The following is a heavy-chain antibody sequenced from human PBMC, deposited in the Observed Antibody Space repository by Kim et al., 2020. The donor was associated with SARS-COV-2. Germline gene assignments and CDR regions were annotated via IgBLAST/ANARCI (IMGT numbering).Heavy chain of an antibody. CDR3: ARRSGSYSNDY. CDR2: IYYSGST. Sequence: SETLSLTCTVSGDSITNNGYYWSWIRQHPGEGLEYIGYIYYSGSTYYNPSLKYRVTISVDTSKNQFSLELSSVTAADTAVYYCARRSGSYSNDYWGQGPL. V-gene: IGHV4-31*03. J-gene: IGHJ4*02. CDR1: GDSITNNGYY. D-gene: IGHD1-26*01.